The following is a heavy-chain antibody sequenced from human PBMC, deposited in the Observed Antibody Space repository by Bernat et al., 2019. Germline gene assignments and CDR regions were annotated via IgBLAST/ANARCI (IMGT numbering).Heavy chain of an antibody. D-gene: IGHD6-13*01. V-gene: IGHV1-2*04. J-gene: IGHJ4*02. CDR1: GYTFTGYY. Sequence: QVQLVQSGAEVKKPGASVKVSCKASGYTFTGYYMHWVRQAPGQGLEWMGWINTNSGGTNYAQKFQGWVTVTRDTSISTAYVKLGSLRSDDTAVYYCARGEAAERTVNTPLDCWGQGTLVTVSS. CDR2: INTNSGGT. CDR3: ARGEAAERTVNTPLDC.